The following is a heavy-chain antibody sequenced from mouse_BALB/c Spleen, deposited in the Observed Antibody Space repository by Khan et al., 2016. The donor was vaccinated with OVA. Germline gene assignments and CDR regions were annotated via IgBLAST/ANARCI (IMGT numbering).Heavy chain of an antibody. CDR2: INPHIGET. Sequence: VQLQQSGPELVKPGASVKISCKASGYSFTGYFMNWVMQSHGKSLEWIGRINPHIGETFYNQKFKDKATLTVDKSSSTAHMELRSLASEDSAVYYCARIYGSDFDYWGHGTTLTVSS. CDR1: GYSFTGYF. J-gene: IGHJ2*01. CDR3: ARIYGSDFDY. V-gene: IGHV1-20*02. D-gene: IGHD1-1*01.